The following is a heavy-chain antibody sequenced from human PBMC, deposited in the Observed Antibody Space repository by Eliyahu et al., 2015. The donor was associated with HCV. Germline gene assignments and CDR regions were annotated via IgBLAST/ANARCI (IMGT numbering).Heavy chain of an antibody. Sequence: QVQLVQSGAEVKKPGSSVKVSCKASGGTFSSYAISWVRQAPGQGLEWMGRIIPILGIANYAQKFQGRVTITADKSTSTAYMELSSLRSEDTAVYYCASSGYEIDLREKDYWGQGTLVTVSS. V-gene: IGHV1-69*04. J-gene: IGHJ4*02. CDR1: GGTFSSYA. CDR3: ASSGYEIDLREKDY. CDR2: IIPILGIA. D-gene: IGHD5-12*01.